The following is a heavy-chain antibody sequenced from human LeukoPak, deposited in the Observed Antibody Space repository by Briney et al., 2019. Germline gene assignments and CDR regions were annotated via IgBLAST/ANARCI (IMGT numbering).Heavy chain of an antibody. CDR2: ISSSSSYI. D-gene: IGHD2-2*01. CDR3: ARDPSNDIVVVPAAIFTPVYYFDY. V-gene: IGHV3-21*01. CDR1: GFTFSSYS. J-gene: IGHJ4*02. Sequence: GGSLRLSCAASGFTFSSYSMNWVRQAPGKGLEWVSSISSSSSYIYYADSVKGRFTISRGNAKNSLYLQMNSLRAEDTAVYYCARDPSNDIVVVPAAIFTPVYYFDYWGQGTLVTVSS.